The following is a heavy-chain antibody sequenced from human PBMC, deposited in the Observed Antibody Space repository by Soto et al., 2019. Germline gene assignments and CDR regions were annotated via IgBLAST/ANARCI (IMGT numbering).Heavy chain of an antibody. V-gene: IGHV4-4*02. Sequence: SETLSLTCAVSGGSISSSNWWSWVRQPPGKGLEWIGEIYHSGSTNYNPSLKSRVTISVDKSKNQFSLKLSSVTAADTAVYYCARGVGYCISTSCPRENYYYYGMDVWGQGTTVT. CDR2: IYHSGST. J-gene: IGHJ6*02. CDR1: GGSISSSNW. CDR3: ARGVGYCISTSCPRENYYYYGMDV. D-gene: IGHD2-2*01.